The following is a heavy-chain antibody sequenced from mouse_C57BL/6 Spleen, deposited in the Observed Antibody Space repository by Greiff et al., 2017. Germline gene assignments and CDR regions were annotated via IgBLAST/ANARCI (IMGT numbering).Heavy chain of an antibody. Sequence: EVQRVESGGGLVKPGGSLKLSCAASGFTFSDYGMHWVRQAPEKGLEWVAYISSGSSTIYYADTVKGRFTISRDNAKNTLFLQMTSLRSEDTAMYYCARRNYDGSYYYAMDYWGQGTSVTVSS. CDR1: GFTFSDYG. CDR2: ISSGSSTI. J-gene: IGHJ4*01. V-gene: IGHV5-17*01. CDR3: ARRNYDGSYYYAMDY. D-gene: IGHD2-3*01.